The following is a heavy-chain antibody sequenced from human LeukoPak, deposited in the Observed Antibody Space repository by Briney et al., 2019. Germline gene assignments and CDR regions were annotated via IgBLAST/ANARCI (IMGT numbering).Heavy chain of an antibody. CDR3: ARDYSVVLDY. CDR2: ISAYNGNT. J-gene: IGHJ4*02. Sequence: ASVKVSCKASGGTFSSYAISWVRQAPGQGLEWMGWISAYNGNTNYAQKLQGRVTMTTDTSTSTAYMELRSLRSDDTAVYYCARDYSVVLDYWGQGTLVTVSS. CDR1: GGTFSSYA. V-gene: IGHV1-18*01. D-gene: IGHD4-23*01.